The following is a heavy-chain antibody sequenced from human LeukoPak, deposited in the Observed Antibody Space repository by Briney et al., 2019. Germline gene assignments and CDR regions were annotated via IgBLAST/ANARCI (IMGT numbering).Heavy chain of an antibody. Sequence: GGSLRLSCAASGFTFGDYSMHWVRQGPGKGLEWVSLISWDGGSTYYADSVKGRFTISRDNSKNTLYLQMNSLRAEDTAVYYCARVASYYGSGSYYLDYWGQGTLVTVSS. V-gene: IGHV3-43*01. CDR1: GFTFGDYS. J-gene: IGHJ4*02. CDR3: ARVASYYGSGSYYLDY. CDR2: ISWDGGST. D-gene: IGHD3-10*01.